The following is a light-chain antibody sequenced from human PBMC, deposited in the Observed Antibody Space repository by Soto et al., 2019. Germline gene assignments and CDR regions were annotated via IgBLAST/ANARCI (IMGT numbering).Light chain of an antibody. CDR1: SSDVGRYSY. V-gene: IGLV2-14*01. CDR3: SSYTSSSTQV. CDR2: DGS. Sequence: QSVLTQPASASGSPGQSITISCTGTSSDVGRYSYVSWYQQHPGKAPKLMIYDGSNRPSGVSNRFSGTKSGNTASLTISGLQAEDEADYYCSSYTSSSTQVFGTGTKVTVL. J-gene: IGLJ1*01.